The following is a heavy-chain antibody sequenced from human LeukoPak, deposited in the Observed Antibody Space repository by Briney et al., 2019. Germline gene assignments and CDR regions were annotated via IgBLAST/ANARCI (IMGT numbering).Heavy chain of an antibody. Sequence: HGESLKISCKGSGYSFTSYWIGWVRQMPGKGLEWMGIIYPGDSDTRYSPSFQGRVTISADKSISTAYLQWSSLKASDTAMYYCARPYYGSGSYAWYFDYWGQGTLVTVSS. V-gene: IGHV5-51*01. CDR3: ARPYYGSGSYAWYFDY. D-gene: IGHD3-10*01. CDR2: IYPGDSDT. CDR1: GYSFTSYW. J-gene: IGHJ4*02.